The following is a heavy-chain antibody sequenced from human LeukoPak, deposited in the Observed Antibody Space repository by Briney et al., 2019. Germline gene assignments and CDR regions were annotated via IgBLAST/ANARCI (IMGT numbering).Heavy chain of an antibody. V-gene: IGHV3-48*03. CDR1: GFTFSSYE. CDR2: ISSSGSTI. CDR3: ARELNGAFDP. D-gene: IGHD1-1*01. Sequence: GGSLRLSCAASGFTFSSYEMNWVRQAPGKGLEWVSYISSSGSTIYYADSVKGRFTISRDNAKNSLYLQMNSLRASDTAVYYCARELNGAFDPWGQGTLVTVSS. J-gene: IGHJ5*02.